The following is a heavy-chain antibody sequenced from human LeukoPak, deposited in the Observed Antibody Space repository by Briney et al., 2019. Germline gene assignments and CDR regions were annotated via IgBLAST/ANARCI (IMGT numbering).Heavy chain of an antibody. CDR1: GYTFTDNY. CDR2: ISPNSSGT. D-gene: IGHD3/OR15-3a*01. J-gene: IGHJ4*02. CDR3: ARIRGLVPRQYYFDY. V-gene: IGHV1-2*02. Sequence: ASVKVSCKASGYTFTDNYLHWVRQAPGQGLEWMGWISPNSSGTNHAQKFQDRVTMTRDTSISTAYMELSRLRSDDTAVYYCARIRGLVPRQYYFDYWGQGTLVTVSS.